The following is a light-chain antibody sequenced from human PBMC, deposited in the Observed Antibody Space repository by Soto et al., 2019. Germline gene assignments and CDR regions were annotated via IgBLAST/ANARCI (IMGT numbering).Light chain of an antibody. CDR3: QKCNSWPRT. CDR2: LAS. CDR1: QSVGSN. V-gene: IGKV3-15*01. Sequence: EIVMTQSPATLSVSPWERATLSCRASQSVGSNLAWYQQKPGQAPRLLIYLASTRATGIPARFSGSGSGTEFSLTISSLQSEDFAVYYCQKCNSWPRTCGQGNTGDIK. J-gene: IGKJ1*01.